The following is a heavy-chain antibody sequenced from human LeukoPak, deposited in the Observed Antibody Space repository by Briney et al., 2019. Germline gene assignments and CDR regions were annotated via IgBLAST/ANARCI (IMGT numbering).Heavy chain of an antibody. D-gene: IGHD2-21*02. CDR2: IHYSRGT. Sequence: SENLSLTCTGSGDSISSSEYVWVCVRRPPGKGLEWIASIHYSRGTYYNPSLKSRVTLSVDTSKNQFSPILSSVPAADSAVYFCARHSRVLTAILEYFQHWGQGTPVTVSS. V-gene: IGHV4-39*01. CDR3: ARHSRVLTAILEYFQH. J-gene: IGHJ1*01. CDR1: GDSISSSEYV.